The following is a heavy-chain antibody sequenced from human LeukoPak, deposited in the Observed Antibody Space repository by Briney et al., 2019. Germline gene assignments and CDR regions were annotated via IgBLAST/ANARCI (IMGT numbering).Heavy chain of an antibody. J-gene: IGHJ4*02. CDR1: GYTFTSYD. D-gene: IGHD1-26*01. Sequence: GASVKVSCKASGYTFTSYDINWVRQATGQGLEWMGWMNPNSGNTGYAQKFQGRVTMTRNTSISTAYMELSSLRSEDTAVYYCARGNYLVGAIRTFVYWGQGTLVTVSS. V-gene: IGHV1-8*01. CDR3: ARGNYLVGAIRTFVY. CDR2: MNPNSGNT.